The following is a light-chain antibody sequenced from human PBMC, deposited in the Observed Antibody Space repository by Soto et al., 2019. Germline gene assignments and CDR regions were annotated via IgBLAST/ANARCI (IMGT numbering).Light chain of an antibody. CDR3: QQYAGSPPRT. J-gene: IGKJ1*01. Sequence: EIVLTQSPGTLSLSPGERASLSCRASQSVGNNYLAWYQQKPGQAPRLLIFGASSRATGIPDRFSGSRSGTDFTLTISRLEPEDFAVYYCQQYAGSPPRTFGQGAKVEIK. V-gene: IGKV3-20*01. CDR2: GAS. CDR1: QSVGNNY.